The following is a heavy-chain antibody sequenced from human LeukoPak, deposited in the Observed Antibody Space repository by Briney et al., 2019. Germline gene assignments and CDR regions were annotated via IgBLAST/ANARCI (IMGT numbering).Heavy chain of an antibody. CDR1: GLTLSPYW. CDR2: IGTDGTVT. CDR3: VRDSNLSFDY. D-gene: IGHD1-14*01. J-gene: IGHJ4*02. V-gene: IGHV3-74*01. Sequence: GGSLRLSCAASGLTLSPYWMHWVRQAPGKGLVCVSHIGTDGTVTTYADSVKGRFTISRDNAKNTLYLQMNSLRPEDTAVYYCVRDSNLSFDYWGQGSLVTVSS.